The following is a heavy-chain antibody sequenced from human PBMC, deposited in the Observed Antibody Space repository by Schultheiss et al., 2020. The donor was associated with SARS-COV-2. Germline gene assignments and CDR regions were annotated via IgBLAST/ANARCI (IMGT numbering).Heavy chain of an antibody. CDR3: ARDNCYYGSGSSYYYYGMDV. D-gene: IGHD3-10*01. Sequence: SQTLSLTCAVYGGSFSGYYWSWIRQPPGKGLEWIGYIYYSGSTNYNPSLKSRVTISVDTSKNQFSLKLSSVTAADTAVYYCARDNCYYGSGSSYYYYGMDVWGQGTTVTVSS. J-gene: IGHJ6*02. CDR1: GGSFSGYY. CDR2: IYYSGST. V-gene: IGHV4-59*12.